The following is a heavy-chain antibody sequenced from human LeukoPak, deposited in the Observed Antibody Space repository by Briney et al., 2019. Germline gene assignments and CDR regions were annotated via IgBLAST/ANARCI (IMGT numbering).Heavy chain of an antibody. J-gene: IGHJ4*02. CDR3: AKDRHYGSGSRPDYFDY. D-gene: IGHD3-10*01. CDR2: ISYDGSNK. CDR1: GFTFSSYA. Sequence: GRSLRLSCAASGFTFSSYAMHWVRQAPGKGLEWVAVISYDGSNKYYADSVKGRFTISRDNSKNTLYLQMNSLRAEDTAVYYCAKDRHYGSGSRPDYFDYWGQGTLVTVSS. V-gene: IGHV3-30*04.